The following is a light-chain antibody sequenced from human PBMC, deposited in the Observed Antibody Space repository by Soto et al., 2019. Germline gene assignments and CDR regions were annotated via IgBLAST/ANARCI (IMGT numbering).Light chain of an antibody. Sequence: DIVMTQSPLSLPVTPGEPASISCRSSESLMYDNGHAYSAWYMKKPGKLPQLLLYLGSNRASGVHERFSGIVTGTDFTLKISRVEAEDVGVYYCMQTRKMRRTFGGGTKVEIK. CDR1: ESLMYDNGHAY. J-gene: IGKJ4*01. V-gene: IGKV2-28*01. CDR3: MQTRKMRRT. CDR2: LGS.